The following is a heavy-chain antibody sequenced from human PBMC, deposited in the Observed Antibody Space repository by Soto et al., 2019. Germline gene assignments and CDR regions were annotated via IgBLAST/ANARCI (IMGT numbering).Heavy chain of an antibody. D-gene: IGHD3-3*01. V-gene: IGHV3-48*03. CDR1: GFTFSSYE. CDR3: ARGGDFWSAGWPYGMDV. J-gene: IGHJ6*02. Sequence: PGGSLRLSCAASGFTFSSYEMNWVRQAPGKGLEWVSYISSSGSTIYYADSVKGRFTISRDNAKNSLYLQMNSLRAEDTAVYYCARGGDFWSAGWPYGMDVWGQGTTVTAP. CDR2: ISSSGSTI.